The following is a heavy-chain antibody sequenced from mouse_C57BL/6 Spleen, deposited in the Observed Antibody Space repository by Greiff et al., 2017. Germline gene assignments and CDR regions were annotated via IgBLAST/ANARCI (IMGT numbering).Heavy chain of an antibody. V-gene: IGHV2-2*01. CDR1: GFSLTSYG. J-gene: IGHJ4*01. CDR3: ARWGDYDGGAMDY. D-gene: IGHD2-4*01. Sequence: QVQLQQSGPGLVQPSQSLSITCTVSGFSLTSYGVHWVRQSPGKGLEWLGVIWSGGSTDYNAAIISRLSISKDNSTSQVFFKMNRLQADDTAIYYCARWGDYDGGAMDYWGQGTSVTVSS. CDR2: IWSGGST.